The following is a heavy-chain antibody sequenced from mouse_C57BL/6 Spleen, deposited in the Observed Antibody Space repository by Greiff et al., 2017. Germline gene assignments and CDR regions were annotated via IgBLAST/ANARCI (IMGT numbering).Heavy chain of an antibody. Sequence: EVKVVESGGGLVQPGGSLKLSCAASGFTFSDYYMYWVRQTPEKRLEWVAYISNGGGSTYYPDTVKGRFTISRDNAKNTLYLQMSRLKSEDTAMYYCARRRTGTDYFDYWGQGTTLTVSS. CDR3: ARRRTGTDYFDY. D-gene: IGHD4-1*01. J-gene: IGHJ2*01. CDR1: GFTFSDYY. V-gene: IGHV5-12*01. CDR2: ISNGGGST.